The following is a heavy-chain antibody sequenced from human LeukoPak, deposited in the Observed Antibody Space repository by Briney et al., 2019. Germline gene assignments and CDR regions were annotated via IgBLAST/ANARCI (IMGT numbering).Heavy chain of an antibody. CDR3: ARVIGSSWYSFDY. V-gene: IGHV3-74*01. D-gene: IGHD6-13*01. CDR1: GFTFSRHW. J-gene: IGHJ4*02. CDR2: IYGDGSRI. Sequence: RSGGSLRLSCAASGFTFSRHWMHWVRQAPGKGLVWVSRIYGDGSRISYADSVKGRFTISRDNAKNSLYLQMNSLRAEDTAVYYCARVIGSSWYSFDYWGQGTLVTVFS.